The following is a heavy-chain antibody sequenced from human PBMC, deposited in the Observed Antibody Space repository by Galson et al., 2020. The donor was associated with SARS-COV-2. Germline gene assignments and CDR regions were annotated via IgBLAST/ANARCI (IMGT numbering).Heavy chain of an antibody. CDR1: GYSFTSYW. J-gene: IGHJ6*03. V-gene: IGHV5-10-1*01. CDR2: IDPSDSYT. D-gene: IGHD2-2*01. CDR3: ARYGEPPSSTSFYMDV. Sequence: HGESLKISCKGSGYSFTSYWISWVRQMPGKGLEWMGRIDPSDSYTNYSPSFQGHVTISADKSISTAYLQWSSLKASDTAMYYCARYGEPPSSTSFYMDVWGKGTTVTVSS.